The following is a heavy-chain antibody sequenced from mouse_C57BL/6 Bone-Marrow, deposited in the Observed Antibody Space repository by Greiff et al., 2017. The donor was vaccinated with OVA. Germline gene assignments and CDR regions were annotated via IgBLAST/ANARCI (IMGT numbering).Heavy chain of an antibody. CDR3: ASIYYSKYYYALDY. Sequence: EVQLVESGPSLVRPSQTLSLTCTVTGFSINSDCYWIWIRQYPGNKLEYIGYTFYSGITYYNPSLESRTEITRDKSKNKFSLKLSSVTTADTSTSFCASIYYSKYYYALDYWGQGTSVTVSS. J-gene: IGHJ4*01. V-gene: IGHV3-3*01. CDR2: TFYSGIT. D-gene: IGHD2-5*01. CDR1: GFSINSDCY.